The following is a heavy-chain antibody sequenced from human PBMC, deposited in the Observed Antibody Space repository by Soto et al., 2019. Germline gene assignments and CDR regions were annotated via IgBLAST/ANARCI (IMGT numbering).Heavy chain of an antibody. Sequence: GPSVKVSCKASGGTFSNFVISWVRQAPGQGLEWMGGNIPIFGTANYAQKFQGRVTIIADESTGTTYMEVTSLRSEDTAVYYCARAPILVGEPIYENYFDYWGQGTLVTVSS. CDR3: ARAPILVGEPIYENYFDY. V-gene: IGHV1-69*13. J-gene: IGHJ4*02. CDR1: GGTFSNFV. CDR2: NIPIFGTA. D-gene: IGHD2-21*01.